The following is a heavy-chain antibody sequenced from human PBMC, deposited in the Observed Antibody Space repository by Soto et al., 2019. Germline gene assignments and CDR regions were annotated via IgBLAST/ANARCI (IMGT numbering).Heavy chain of an antibody. V-gene: IGHV3-11*01. Sequence: QVQLVESGGGLVKPGGSLRLSCAASGFTFSDHYMSWVRQAPGKGLEWISYIGSGGGALYYADSVKGRFTISRDNAKNSLYLQMNSLTPEDTATYFCVRDARGGGLLLWDCWGQGVVVSVSS. D-gene: IGHD3-16*01. CDR3: VRDARGGGLLLWDC. CDR2: IGSGGGAL. CDR1: GFTFSDHY. J-gene: IGHJ4*02.